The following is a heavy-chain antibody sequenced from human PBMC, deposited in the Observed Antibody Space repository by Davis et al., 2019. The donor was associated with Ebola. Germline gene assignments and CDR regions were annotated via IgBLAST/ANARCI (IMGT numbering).Heavy chain of an antibody. J-gene: IGHJ6*03. Sequence: TLSLTCTVPGGSISRGGSYWPWIRQHPGKGLECIGYIYYSGSTYYKPSLKSRVTISLDTSKNQFSLNLCSVTAADTAVYYCTRDLRYDSSGYDYYFYMDVWGKGTTVTVSS. V-gene: IGHV4-31*03. CDR2: IYYSGST. CDR3: TRDLRYDSSGYDYYFYMDV. CDR1: GGSISRGGSY. D-gene: IGHD3-22*01.